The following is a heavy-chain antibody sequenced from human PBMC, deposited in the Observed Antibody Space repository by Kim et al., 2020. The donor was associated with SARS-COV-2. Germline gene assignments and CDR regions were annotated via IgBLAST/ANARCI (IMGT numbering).Heavy chain of an antibody. CDR1: GGTFSSYA. CDR2: IIPIFGTA. V-gene: IGHV1-69*13. D-gene: IGHD5-12*01. J-gene: IGHJ6*03. CDR3: ARSPDIVATIGPPRAGYYYCMDV. Sequence: SVKVSCKASGGTFSSYAISWVRQAPGQGLEWMGGIIPIFGTANYAQKFQGRVTITADESTSTAYMELSSLRSEDTAVYYCARSPDIVATIGPPRAGYYYCMDVWGKETTVTVSS.